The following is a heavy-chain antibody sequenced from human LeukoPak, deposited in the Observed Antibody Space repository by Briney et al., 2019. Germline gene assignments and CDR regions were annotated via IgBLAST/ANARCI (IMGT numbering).Heavy chain of an antibody. CDR2: IYSSGSA. J-gene: IGHJ4*02. Sequence: SETLSLTCTVSGGSISSYYWSWIRQRAGKGLEWIGRIYSSGSANYNPSLKSRVTMSVDTSKNQFSLKLSSVTAADTAVYYCARYSGGWINYFDYWGQGTLVTVSS. CDR3: ARYSGGWINYFDY. CDR1: GGSISSYY. D-gene: IGHD6-19*01. V-gene: IGHV4-4*07.